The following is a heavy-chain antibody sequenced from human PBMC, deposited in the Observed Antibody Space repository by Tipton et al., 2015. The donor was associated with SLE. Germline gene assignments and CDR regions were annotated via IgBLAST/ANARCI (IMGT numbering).Heavy chain of an antibody. CDR1: GCSITPYY. V-gene: IGHV4-59*01. CDR3: ARVWSGYSSSYFDL. D-gene: IGHD3-3*01. J-gene: IGHJ2*01. Sequence: TLSLTCAVSGCSITPYYWSWIRQSPRKGLEWIGYFYYSGSTKYNPSLKSRVTMSVDTSKNHFSVKLSSVTAADTAIYYCARVWSGYSSSYFDLWGRGTLVTVSS. CDR2: FYYSGST.